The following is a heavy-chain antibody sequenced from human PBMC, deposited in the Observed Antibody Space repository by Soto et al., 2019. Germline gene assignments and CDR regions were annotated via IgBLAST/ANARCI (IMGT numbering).Heavy chain of an antibody. CDR3: ARDNIFDSSGYYTFDY. CDR1: GGGNLRDYR. CDR2: IIPKLGSA. J-gene: IGHJ4*02. V-gene: IGHV1-69*13. Sequence: ASVKVSCKASGGGNLRDYRTTWVRRAPGQGLEWMGGIIPKLGSANYAQKFQGRVTITADESTNSVYMELRSLRSDDTAVYYCARDNIFDSSGYYTFDYWGQGTLVTVSS. D-gene: IGHD3-22*01.